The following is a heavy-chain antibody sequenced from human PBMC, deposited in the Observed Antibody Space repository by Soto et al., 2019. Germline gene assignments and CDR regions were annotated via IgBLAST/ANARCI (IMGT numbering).Heavy chain of an antibody. Sequence: QVQLVESGGGVVQPGRSLRLSCAASGFTFSSYAMHWVRQAPGKGLEWVAVISYDGSNKYYADSVKGRFTISRDNSKNTLDLHTNSLRAEDTAVYYCARGGGPGEDYDYVWGSYPQRALDYWGQGTLVTVSS. CDR2: ISYDGSNK. J-gene: IGHJ4*02. D-gene: IGHD3-16*02. V-gene: IGHV3-30-3*01. CDR3: ARGGGPGEDYDYVWGSYPQRALDY. CDR1: GFTFSSYA.